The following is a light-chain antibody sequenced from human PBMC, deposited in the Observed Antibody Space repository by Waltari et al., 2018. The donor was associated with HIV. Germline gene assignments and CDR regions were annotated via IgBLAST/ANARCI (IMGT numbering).Light chain of an antibody. CDR2: AAS. Sequence: DIQMTQSPSSLSASVGDRVTITCRASQSISSYLNWYQQKPGKAPKPLIYAASSLQSGVPSRFSGSGSGTDFTLTISSLQPEDFATYYCQQSYRTFGQGTKVEIK. J-gene: IGKJ1*01. CDR1: QSISSY. V-gene: IGKV1-39*01. CDR3: QQSYRT.